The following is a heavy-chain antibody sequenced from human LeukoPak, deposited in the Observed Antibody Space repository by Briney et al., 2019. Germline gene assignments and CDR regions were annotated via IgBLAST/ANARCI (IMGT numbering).Heavy chain of an antibody. CDR1: GGPFSGYY. V-gene: IGHV4-34*01. CDR3: ARETDY. Sequence: SETLSLTCAVYGGPFSGYYWSWIRQPPGKGLEWIGEISHSGSTNYNPSLKSRVTISVDTSKNQFSLKLSSVTAADTAVYYCARETDYWGQGTLVTVSS. CDR2: ISHSGST. J-gene: IGHJ4*02.